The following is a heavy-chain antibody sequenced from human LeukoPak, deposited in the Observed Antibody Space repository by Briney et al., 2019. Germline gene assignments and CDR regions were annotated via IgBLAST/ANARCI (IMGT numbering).Heavy chain of an antibody. CDR2: IKSKTDGGTT. Sequence: PGGSLRLSCAASGFTFSNAWMSWVRQAPGKGLEWVGRIKSKTDGGTTDYAAPVKGRFTISRDDSKNTLYLQMNSLKTEDTAVYYCTTGLYSSSWQGVDYWGQGTLVTVSS. D-gene: IGHD6-13*01. V-gene: IGHV3-15*01. J-gene: IGHJ4*02. CDR3: TTGLYSSSWQGVDY. CDR1: GFTFSNAW.